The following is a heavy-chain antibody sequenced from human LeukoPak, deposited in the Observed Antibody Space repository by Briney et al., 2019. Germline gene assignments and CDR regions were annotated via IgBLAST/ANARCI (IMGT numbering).Heavy chain of an antibody. Sequence: GGSLRLSCAASGFTFSSYAMSWVRQAPGKGLEGVSAISGSGGSTYYADSVKGRFTISRDNSKNTLYLQMNSLRAEDTAVYYCAKSPTMVRSYYFDYWGQGTLVTVSS. CDR1: GFTFSSYA. J-gene: IGHJ4*02. CDR3: AKSPTMVRSYYFDY. V-gene: IGHV3-23*01. CDR2: ISGSGGST. D-gene: IGHD3-10*01.